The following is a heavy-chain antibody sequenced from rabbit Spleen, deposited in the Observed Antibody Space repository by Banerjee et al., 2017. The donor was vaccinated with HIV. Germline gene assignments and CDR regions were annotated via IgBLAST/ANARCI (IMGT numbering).Heavy chain of an antibody. CDR2: IDTGSSGFT. J-gene: IGHJ6*01. D-gene: IGHD8-1*01. CDR1: GFSFSSTYM. Sequence: QSLEESGGDLVKPGASLTLTCTASGFSFSSTYMMCWVRQAPGKGLEWIACIDTGSSGFTYSATWAKGRFTCSKTSSTTVTLQMTSLTVADTATYFCARDTGSSFSSYGMDLWGQGTLVTVS. CDR3: ARDTGSSFSSYGMDL. V-gene: IGHV1S40*01.